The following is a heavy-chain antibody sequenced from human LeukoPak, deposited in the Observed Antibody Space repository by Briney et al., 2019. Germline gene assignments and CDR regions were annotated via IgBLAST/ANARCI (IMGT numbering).Heavy chain of an antibody. CDR1: GFTFGNAW. J-gene: IGHJ6*03. V-gene: IGHV3-15*01. D-gene: IGHD4-17*01. CDR2: IKRRNDGGTA. Sequence: GGSLRLSCAASGFTFGNAWMTWVRQAPGKGLEWVGRIKRRNDGGTAIYAAPVRGRFTVSRDDSKSTLYLQMSSLKTEDTAVYYCPTDGYGSHMNVWGNGTTVTVS. CDR3: PTDGYGSHMNV.